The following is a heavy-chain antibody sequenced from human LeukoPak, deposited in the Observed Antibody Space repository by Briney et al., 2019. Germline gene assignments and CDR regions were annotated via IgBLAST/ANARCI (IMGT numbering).Heavy chain of an antibody. V-gene: IGHV3-23*01. D-gene: IGHD6-19*01. Sequence: GGSLRLSCAASGFTFSNYAMTWVRQAPGKGLEWVLGISGVDGKTYYADSVKGRFTISSDSSKNTLYLQMNSLRAEDTAVYYCAKGGSGWSYLDYWGQGALVTVSS. CDR1: GFTFSNYA. J-gene: IGHJ4*02. CDR2: ISGVDGKT. CDR3: AKGGSGWSYLDY.